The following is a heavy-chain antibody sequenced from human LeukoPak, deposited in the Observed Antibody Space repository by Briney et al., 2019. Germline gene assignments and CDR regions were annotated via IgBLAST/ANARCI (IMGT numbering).Heavy chain of an antibody. Sequence: SETLSLTRAVSGYSISSGYYWGWIRQPPGKGLEWIGSIYHSGSTYYNPSLKSRATISVDTSKNQFSLKLSSVTAADTAVYYCARAKVGATVYFDYWGQGTLVTVSS. D-gene: IGHD1-26*01. V-gene: IGHV4-38-2*01. CDR3: ARAKVGATVYFDY. J-gene: IGHJ4*02. CDR2: IYHSGST. CDR1: GYSISSGYY.